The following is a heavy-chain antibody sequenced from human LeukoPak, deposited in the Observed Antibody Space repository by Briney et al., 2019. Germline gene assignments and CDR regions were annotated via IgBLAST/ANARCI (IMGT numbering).Heavy chain of an antibody. CDR1: GFTFSSYA. J-gene: IGHJ1*01. V-gene: IGHV3-23*01. CDR3: VKEKLAYCGGDCFGEYFQD. Sequence: GGSLRLSCAASGFTFSSYAMSWVRQAPGKGLEWVSAISGSGGSTYYADSVKGRFTISRDNSKNTLYLQMNSLRAEDTAVYYCVKEKLAYCGGDCFGEYFQDWGQGTLVTVSS. CDR2: ISGSGGST. D-gene: IGHD2-21*02.